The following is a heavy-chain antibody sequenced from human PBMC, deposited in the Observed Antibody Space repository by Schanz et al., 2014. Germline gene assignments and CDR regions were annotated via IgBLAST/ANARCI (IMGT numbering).Heavy chain of an antibody. Sequence: EEQVVESGGGLVQPGGSLRLSCAVSGFTVSNTYMCWVRQAPGKGLQWVSCIYLDGSTYYADSVKGRFIISRDSSKNTLFLQMNSLRAEDTAVYFCARDGGRDGYNLAFDVWGQGTLVTVSS. J-gene: IGHJ3*01. CDR3: ARDGGRDGYNLAFDV. D-gene: IGHD5-12*01. CDR2: IYLDGST. V-gene: IGHV3-66*01. CDR1: GFTVSNTY.